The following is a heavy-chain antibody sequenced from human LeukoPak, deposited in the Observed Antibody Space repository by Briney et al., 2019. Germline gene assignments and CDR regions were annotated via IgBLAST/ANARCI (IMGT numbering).Heavy chain of an antibody. Sequence: SVKVSCKASGGTFSSYAISWVRQAPGQGLEWMGGIIPIFGTANYAQKFQGRVTITTDESTSTAYMERSSLRSEATAVYYCARDGGAAAGPHWFDPWGQGTLVTVSS. D-gene: IGHD6-13*01. CDR2: IIPIFGTA. V-gene: IGHV1-69*05. CDR3: ARDGGAAAGPHWFDP. CDR1: GGTFSSYA. J-gene: IGHJ5*02.